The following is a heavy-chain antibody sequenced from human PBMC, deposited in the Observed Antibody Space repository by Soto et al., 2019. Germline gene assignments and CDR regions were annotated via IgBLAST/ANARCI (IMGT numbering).Heavy chain of an antibody. D-gene: IGHD2-8*01. CDR1: GFTFSSYG. CDR3: AKGGSIANEKPGNYYYYGMDV. CDR2: ISYDGSNK. V-gene: IGHV3-30*18. J-gene: IGHJ6*02. Sequence: QVQLVESGGGMVQPGRSLRLSCAASGFTFSSYGMHWVRQAPGKGLEWVAVISYDGSNKYYADSVKGRFTISRDNSKNTLYMQMNSLRAEDTAVYYCAKGGSIANEKPGNYYYYGMDVWGQGTTVTVSS.